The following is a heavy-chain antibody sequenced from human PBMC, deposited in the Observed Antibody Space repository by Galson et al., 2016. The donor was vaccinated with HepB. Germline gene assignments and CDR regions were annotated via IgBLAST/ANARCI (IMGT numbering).Heavy chain of an antibody. CDR1: GFTFSTYA. Sequence: SLRLSCAASGFTFSTYAMGWVRQAPGKGLEWVSCISGSGLNTYYADSVKGRFTISRDNSKNTLYLLMNRLRVEDTAVYYCANSLDVEFDFWGQGTLVTVSS. J-gene: IGHJ4*02. CDR2: ISGSGLNT. V-gene: IGHV3-23*01. D-gene: IGHD6-6*01. CDR3: ANSLDVEFDF.